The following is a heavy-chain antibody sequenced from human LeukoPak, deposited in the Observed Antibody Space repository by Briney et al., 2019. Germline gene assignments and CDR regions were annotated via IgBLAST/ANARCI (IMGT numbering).Heavy chain of an antibody. CDR3: ASLRSSDAFDI. CDR2: IYYSGST. D-gene: IGHD3-10*01. Sequence: SETLSLTCAVYGGSFSGYYWSWIRQPPGKGLEWIGYIYYSGSTNYNPSLKSRVTISVDTSKNQFSLKLSSVTAADTAVYYCASLRSSDAFDIWGQGTMVTVSS. J-gene: IGHJ3*02. CDR1: GGSFSGYY. V-gene: IGHV4-59*01.